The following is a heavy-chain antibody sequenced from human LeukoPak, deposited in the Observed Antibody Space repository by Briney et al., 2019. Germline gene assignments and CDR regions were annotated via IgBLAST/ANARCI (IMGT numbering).Heavy chain of an antibody. Sequence: ASVKVSCKASGYTFTSYGISWVRQAPGQGLEWRGWISGYNGDTNYAQKLQGRVTMTTDTSTSTAYMELRSLKSDDTAVYYCARARADFYYYMDVWGKGTTVTVSS. CDR3: ARARADFYYYMDV. D-gene: IGHD2/OR15-2a*01. CDR2: ISGYNGDT. CDR1: GYTFTSYG. V-gene: IGHV1-18*01. J-gene: IGHJ6*03.